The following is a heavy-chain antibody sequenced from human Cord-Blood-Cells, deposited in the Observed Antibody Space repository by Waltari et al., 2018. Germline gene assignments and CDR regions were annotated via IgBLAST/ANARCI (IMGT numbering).Heavy chain of an antibody. J-gene: IGHJ3*02. Sequence: EVQLVESGGGLVQPGRSLRLSCAASGFTFDDYAMHWVRQAPGKGLEWVSGISWNSGSIGYADSVKGRFTISRDNAKNSLYLQMNSLRAEDTALYYCAKDIHYSNYYAFDIWGQGTMVTVSS. D-gene: IGHD4-4*01. V-gene: IGHV3-9*01. CDR1: GFTFDDYA. CDR3: AKDIHYSNYYAFDI. CDR2: ISWNSGSI.